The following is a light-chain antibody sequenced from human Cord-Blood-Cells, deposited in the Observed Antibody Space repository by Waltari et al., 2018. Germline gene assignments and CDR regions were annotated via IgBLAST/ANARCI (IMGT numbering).Light chain of an antibody. Sequence: QSALTQPASVSGSPGQSITLSCTGTSSDVGSYNPVSGYQQPPGKAPKLMIYEGSKRPSGVSNRFSGSKSGNTASLTISGLQAEDEADYYCCSYAGSSTLVFGGGTKLTVL. V-gene: IGLV2-23*01. J-gene: IGLJ3*02. CDR1: SSDVGSYNP. CDR3: CSYAGSSTLV. CDR2: EGS.